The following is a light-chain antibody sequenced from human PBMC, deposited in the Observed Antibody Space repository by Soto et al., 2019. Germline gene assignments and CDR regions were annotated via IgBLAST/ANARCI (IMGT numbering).Light chain of an antibody. J-gene: IGKJ1*01. CDR1: QRVSNNY. CDR3: QDFDSPQWT. Sequence: EIVLTQSPGTLSLSPGERATLSCRASQRVSNNYLAWYQQKPGQAPRLLIYGASNRATGIPDRFSGSGSGTDFTLTISRLEPEDFAVYYCQDFDSPQWTFGQGTKV. V-gene: IGKV3-20*01. CDR2: GAS.